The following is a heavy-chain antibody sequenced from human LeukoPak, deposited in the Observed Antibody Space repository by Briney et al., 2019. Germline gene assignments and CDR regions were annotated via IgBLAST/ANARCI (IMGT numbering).Heavy chain of an antibody. D-gene: IGHD6-19*01. CDR3: ARVRIAVGTFDY. CDR2: IYYSGST. V-gene: IGHV4-31*03. Sequence: PSETLPLTCTVSGGSISSGGYYWSWIRQHPGKGLEWIGYIYYSGSTYYNPSLKSRVTISVDTSKNQFSLKLSSVTAADTAVYYCARVRIAVGTFDYWGQGTLVTVSS. J-gene: IGHJ4*02. CDR1: GGSISSGGYY.